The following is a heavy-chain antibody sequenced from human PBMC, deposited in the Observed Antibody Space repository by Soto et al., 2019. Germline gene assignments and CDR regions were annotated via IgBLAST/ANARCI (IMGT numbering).Heavy chain of an antibody. D-gene: IGHD2-2*01. J-gene: IGHJ6*02. V-gene: IGHV1-69*12. CDR1: GGTFSSYA. CDR2: IIPIFGTA. Sequence: QVQLMQSGAEVKKPGSSVKVSCKASGGTFSSYAISWVRQAPGQGLEWMGGIIPIFGTANYAQKFQGRVTITADESTSTAYMELSSLRSEDTAVYYCARVLGYCISTSCYRSMDVWGQGTTVTVSS. CDR3: ARVLGYCISTSCYRSMDV.